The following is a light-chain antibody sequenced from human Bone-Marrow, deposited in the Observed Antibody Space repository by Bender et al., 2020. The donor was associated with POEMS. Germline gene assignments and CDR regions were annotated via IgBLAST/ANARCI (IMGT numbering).Light chain of an antibody. J-gene: IGLJ3*02. V-gene: IGLV2-14*02. CDR2: EVS. CDR3: AVWDDSLNGWV. Sequence: QSALTQPASVSGSPGQSITLSCTGTSSDVGTYNFVSWYQHHPGKAPQLIIYEVSKRPSGVSDRFSGSKSGNTASLAISGLQSEDEADYYCAVWDDSLNGWVFGGGTKLTVL. CDR1: SSDVGTYNF.